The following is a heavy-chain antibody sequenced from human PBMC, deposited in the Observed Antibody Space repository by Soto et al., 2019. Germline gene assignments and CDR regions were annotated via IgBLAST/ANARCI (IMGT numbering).Heavy chain of an antibody. CDR2: ISSSSSYT. Sequence: QVQLVESGGGLVKPGGSLRLSCAASGFTFSDYYMSWIRQAPGKGLEWVSYISSSSSYTNYADSVKGRFTISRDNAKNSLYLQMNSLRAEDTAVYYCARDSSSSSDAFDSWGQGTMVTVSS. J-gene: IGHJ3*02. CDR3: ARDSSSSSDAFDS. D-gene: IGHD6-13*01. CDR1: GFTFSDYY. V-gene: IGHV3-11*06.